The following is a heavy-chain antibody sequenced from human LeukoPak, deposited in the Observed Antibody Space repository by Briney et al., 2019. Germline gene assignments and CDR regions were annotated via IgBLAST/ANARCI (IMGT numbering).Heavy chain of an antibody. CDR1: GYTFTSYG. Sequence: ASVNVSCKASGYTFTSYGISWVRQAPGQGLEWMGWISAYNGNTNYAQKLQGRVTMTTDTSTSTAYMELRSLRSDDTAVYYCARAVDYYDSSGYYHPEYFQHWGQGTLVTVSS. D-gene: IGHD3-22*01. CDR3: ARAVDYYDSSGYYHPEYFQH. V-gene: IGHV1-18*01. J-gene: IGHJ1*01. CDR2: ISAYNGNT.